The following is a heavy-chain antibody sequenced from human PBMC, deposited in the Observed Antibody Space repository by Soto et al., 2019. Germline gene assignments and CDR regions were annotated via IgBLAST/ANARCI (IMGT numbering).Heavy chain of an antibody. J-gene: IGHJ4*02. D-gene: IGHD4-17*01. CDR2: INHSGST. CDR1: GGSFSGYY. V-gene: IGHV4-34*01. Sequence: PSETLSLTCAVYGGSFSGYYWSWIRQPPGKGLEWIGEINHSGSTNYNPSLKSRVTISVDTSKNQFSLKLSSVTAADTAVYYCARASGYGDSEDRYYFDYWGQGTLVTVSS. CDR3: ARASGYGDSEDRYYFDY.